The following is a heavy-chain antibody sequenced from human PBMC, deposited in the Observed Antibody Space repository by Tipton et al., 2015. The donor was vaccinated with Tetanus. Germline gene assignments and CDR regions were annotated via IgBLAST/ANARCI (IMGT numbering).Heavy chain of an antibody. CDR3: ASRGGRQQMLPKYLDY. Sequence: TLSLTCTVSGGSIYNYYWTWVRQSPGKAPEWIGYISDSGTTNYNPSLQSRVTIIVDTSRNQFSLKVTSLTAADTAVYYCASRGGRQQMLPKYLDYWGKGTLVTVSS. V-gene: IGHV4-59*01. CDR1: GGSIYNYY. J-gene: IGHJ4*02. CDR2: ISDSGTT. D-gene: IGHD6-13*01.